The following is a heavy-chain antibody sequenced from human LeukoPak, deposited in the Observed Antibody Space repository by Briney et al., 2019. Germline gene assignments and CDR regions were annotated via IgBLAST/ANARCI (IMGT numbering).Heavy chain of an antibody. CDR2: INIGGTNI. CDR3: AIDGAGFDT. Sequence: GGSLRLSCAASGLTFNDYYMSWIRQAPGKGLEWLSYINIGGTNIHYADSVKGRFTISRDNAKKSLYLEMTNLRAEDTAVYYCAIDGAGFDTWGQGVLVTVSS. V-gene: IGHV3-11*01. CDR1: GLTFNDYY. J-gene: IGHJ5*02.